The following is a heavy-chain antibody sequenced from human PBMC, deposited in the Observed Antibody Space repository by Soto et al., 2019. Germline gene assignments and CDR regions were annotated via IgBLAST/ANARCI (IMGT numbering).Heavy chain of an antibody. Sequence: QLQLQESGPGLVKPSETLSLTCTVSGGSISSSSYYWGWIRHPPGKGLEWIGSIYYSGSTYYNPSLKSRVTISVDTSKNQFSLKLSSVTAADTAVYYCARPYTGGVRGVLSPMDVWGQGTTVTVSS. CDR3: ARPYTGGVRGVLSPMDV. D-gene: IGHD3-10*01. J-gene: IGHJ6*02. CDR2: IYYSGST. CDR1: GGSISSSSYY. V-gene: IGHV4-39*01.